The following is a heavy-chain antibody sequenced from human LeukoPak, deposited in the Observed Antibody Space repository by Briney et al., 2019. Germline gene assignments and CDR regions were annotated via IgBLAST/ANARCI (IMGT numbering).Heavy chain of an antibody. D-gene: IGHD2-2*01. CDR3: ASSRGIGYCSSTSCYRSVEAEGSLDY. J-gene: IGHJ4*02. Sequence: AASVKISCKASGYTFSSYDINWVRQATGQGLEWMGWMNPNSGNTGYAQKFQGRVTMTRNTSISTAYMELSSLRSEDTAVYYCASSRGIGYCSSTSCYRSVEAEGSLDYWGQGTLVTVSS. CDR2: MNPNSGNT. V-gene: IGHV1-8*01. CDR1: GYTFSSYD.